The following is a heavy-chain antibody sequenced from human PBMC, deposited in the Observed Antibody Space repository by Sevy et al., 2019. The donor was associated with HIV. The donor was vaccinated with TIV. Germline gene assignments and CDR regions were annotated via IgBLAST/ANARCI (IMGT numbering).Heavy chain of an antibody. CDR3: AGENARGRGYS. Sequence: SETLSLTCTVSGGSITSLYLNRIRQPPRKGLEWIANIYYNGRINYNPSLKSRVSLSLDTSKNQFSLRLSSVTAADTAMYYCAGENARGRGYSWGQGTLVTVSS. D-gene: IGHD3-10*01. CDR2: IYYNGRI. V-gene: IGHV4-59*08. J-gene: IGHJ4*02. CDR1: GGSITSLY.